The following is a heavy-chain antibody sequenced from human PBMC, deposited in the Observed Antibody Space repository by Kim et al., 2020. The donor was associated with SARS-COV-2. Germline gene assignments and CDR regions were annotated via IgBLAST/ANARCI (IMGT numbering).Heavy chain of an antibody. Sequence: SETLSLTCTVSGGSISSSSYYWGWIRQPPGKGLEWIGSIYYSGSTYYNPSLKSRVTISVDTSKNQFSLKLSSVTAADTAVYYCAIPMVMKNPDDAFDIWGQGTMVTVSS. CDR1: GGSISSSSYY. J-gene: IGHJ3*02. V-gene: IGHV4-39*01. CDR3: AIPMVMKNPDDAFDI. D-gene: IGHD5-18*01. CDR2: IYYSGST.